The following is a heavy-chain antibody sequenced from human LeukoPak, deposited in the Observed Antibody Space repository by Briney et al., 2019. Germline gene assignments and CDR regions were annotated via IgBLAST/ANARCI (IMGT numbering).Heavy chain of an antibody. V-gene: IGHV4-59*01. Sequence: SETLSLTCTVSGGSISSYYWSWIRQPPGKGLEWIGYIYYSGSTNYNPSLKSRVTISVDPSKNQFSLKLSSVTAADTAVYYRARELASGSYSPFDYWGQGTLVTVSS. CDR2: IYYSGST. CDR3: ARELASGSYSPFDY. CDR1: GGSISSYY. J-gene: IGHJ4*02. D-gene: IGHD3-10*01.